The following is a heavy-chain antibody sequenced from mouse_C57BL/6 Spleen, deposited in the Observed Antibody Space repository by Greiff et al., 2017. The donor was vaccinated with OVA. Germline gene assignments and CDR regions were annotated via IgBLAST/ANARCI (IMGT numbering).Heavy chain of an antibody. Sequence: QVQLKQPGAELVMPGASVKLSCKASGYTFTSYWMHWVKQRPGQGLEWIGEIDPSDSYTNYNQKFKGKSTLTVDKSSSTAYMQLSSLTSEDSAVYYCARGYRGAMDYWGQGTSVTVSS. CDR2: IDPSDSYT. CDR1: GYTFTSYW. J-gene: IGHJ4*01. V-gene: IGHV1-69*01. CDR3: ARGYRGAMDY.